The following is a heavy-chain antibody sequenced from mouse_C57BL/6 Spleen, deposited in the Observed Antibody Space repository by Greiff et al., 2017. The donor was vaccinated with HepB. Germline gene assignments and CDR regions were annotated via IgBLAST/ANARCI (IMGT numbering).Heavy chain of an antibody. Sequence: VMLVESGAELVRPGTSVKMSCKASGYTFTNYWIGWAKQRPGHGLEWIGDIYPGGGYTNYNEKFKGKATLTADKSSSTAYMQFSSLTSEDSAIYYCARSGSNYDYAMDYWGQGTSVTVSS. V-gene: IGHV1-63*01. D-gene: IGHD2-5*01. CDR1: GYTFTNYW. CDR2: IYPGGGYT. CDR3: ARSGSNYDYAMDY. J-gene: IGHJ4*01.